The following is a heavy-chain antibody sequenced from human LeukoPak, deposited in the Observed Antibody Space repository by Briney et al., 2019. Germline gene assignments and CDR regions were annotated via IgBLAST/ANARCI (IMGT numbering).Heavy chain of an antibody. CDR1: GGSISSTSYY. Sequence: PSETLSLTCTVSGGSISSTSYYWGWIRQPPGKGLKWIGSIYYSGSTYYNPSLKSRVTISVDTSKNQFSLKLSSVTAADTAVYYCARSRSSSWNWFDPWGQGTLVTVSS. V-gene: IGHV4-39*01. CDR2: IYYSGST. J-gene: IGHJ5*02. D-gene: IGHD6-13*01. CDR3: ARSRSSSWNWFDP.